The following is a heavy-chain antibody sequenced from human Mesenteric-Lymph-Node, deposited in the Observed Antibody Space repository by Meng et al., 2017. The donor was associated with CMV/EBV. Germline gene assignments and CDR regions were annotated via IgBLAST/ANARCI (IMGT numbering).Heavy chain of an antibody. Sequence: SETLSLTCTVSGGSISSSSYYWGWIRQPPGKGLEWIGSIYYSGSTYYNPSLKSRVTISVDTSKNQFSLKLSSVTAADTAVYYCATGLGIVGATGWDYFDYWGQGTLVTVSS. CDR1: GGSISSSSYY. V-gene: IGHV4-39*07. J-gene: IGHJ4*02. D-gene: IGHD1-26*01. CDR2: IYYSGST. CDR3: ATGLGIVGATGWDYFDY.